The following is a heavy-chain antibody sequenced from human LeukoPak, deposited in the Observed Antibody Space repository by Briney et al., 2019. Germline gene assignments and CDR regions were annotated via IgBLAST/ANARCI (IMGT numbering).Heavy chain of an antibody. V-gene: IGHV1-3*03. CDR1: GYTFTSYA. Sequence: ASVKVSCKASGYTFTSYAMHWVRQAPGQRLEWMGWINAGNGNTKYSQEFQGRVTITRDTSTSTVYVELSSLRSEDTAVYYCAKDQELGITIFGVVIYNWFDPWGQGTLVTVSS. J-gene: IGHJ5*02. CDR2: INAGNGNT. CDR3: AKDQELGITIFGVVIYNWFDP. D-gene: IGHD3-3*01.